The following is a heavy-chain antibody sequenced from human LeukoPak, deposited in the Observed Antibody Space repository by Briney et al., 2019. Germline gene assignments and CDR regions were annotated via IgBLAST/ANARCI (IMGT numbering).Heavy chain of an antibody. CDR2: SNPDSGGT. CDR1: VSTFTGNY. Sequence: ASVKLSCKSSVSTFTGNYIPWERHGHGQGLERMWLSNPDSGGTSSAQKFQGRVTMTRDTSISTAYMELNRLRSDDTAVYYCARAGGGYSSGWGAFDIWGQGTMVTVSS. V-gene: IGHV1-2*02. D-gene: IGHD5-18*01. J-gene: IGHJ3*02. CDR3: ARAGGGYSSGWGAFDI.